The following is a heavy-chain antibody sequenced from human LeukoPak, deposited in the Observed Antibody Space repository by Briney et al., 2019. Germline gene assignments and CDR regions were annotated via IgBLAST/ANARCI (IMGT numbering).Heavy chain of an antibody. Sequence: GGSLRLSCAASGFTVCTKYMSWVRQAPGKGLEWVSIIYSGESTYYAESVKGRFIVSRDNSKNTLYLQMNSLRVDDTAVYSCARVGDHYHWYFDLWGRGTLVTVSS. CDR1: GFTVCTKY. D-gene: IGHD3-10*01. CDR2: IYSGEST. CDR3: ARVGDHYHWYFDL. J-gene: IGHJ2*01. V-gene: IGHV3-53*01.